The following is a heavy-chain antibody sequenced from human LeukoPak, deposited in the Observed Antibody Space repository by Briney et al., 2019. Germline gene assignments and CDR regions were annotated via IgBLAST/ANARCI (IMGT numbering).Heavy chain of an antibody. D-gene: IGHD5-18*01. CDR3: ARDSGYSYEPHFWYFDL. V-gene: IGHV4-59*01. J-gene: IGHJ2*01. CDR1: GGSISSYY. Sequence: PSETLSLTCTVSGGSISSYYWSWIRQPPGKGLEWIGYIYYSGSTNYNPSLKSRVTISVDTSKNQFSLKLSSVTAADTAVYYCARDSGYSYEPHFWYFDLWGRGTLVTVSS. CDR2: IYYSGST.